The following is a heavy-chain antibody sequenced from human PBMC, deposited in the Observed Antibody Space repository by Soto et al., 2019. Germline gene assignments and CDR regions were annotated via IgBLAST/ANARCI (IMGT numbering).Heavy chain of an antibody. CDR1: GYTFTSYD. CDR2: ISAYNGNT. D-gene: IGHD2-2*01. J-gene: IGHJ4*02. V-gene: IGHV1-18*01. CDR3: ARLEWREDIVVVPAAIVY. Sequence: QVQLVQSGAEVKTPGASVKVSCKASGYTFTSYDISWVRQAPGQGLEWMGWISAYNGNTNYAQKLQGTVTMTTDTSASTAYMELRSLRSDDTAVYYCARLEWREDIVVVPAAIVYWGQGTLVTVSS.